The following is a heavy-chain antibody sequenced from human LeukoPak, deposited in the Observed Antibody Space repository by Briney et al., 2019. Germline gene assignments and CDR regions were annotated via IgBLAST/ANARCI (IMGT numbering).Heavy chain of an antibody. D-gene: IGHD3-10*01. Sequence: GRSLRLSCAASGFSFSSYGMLWVRQAPGKGLEWVALISYDGGNKFYADSVRDRFTISRDNSKNTLFLQMNSLRIEDTAVYYCAKVFEVRGARRPKDYWGQGTLVIVSS. J-gene: IGHJ4*02. CDR1: GFSFSSYG. CDR3: AKVFEVRGARRPKDY. CDR2: ISYDGGNK. V-gene: IGHV3-30*18.